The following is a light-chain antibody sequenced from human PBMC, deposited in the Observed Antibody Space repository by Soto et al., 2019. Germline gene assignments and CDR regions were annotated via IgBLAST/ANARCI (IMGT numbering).Light chain of an antibody. CDR1: QSVPISY. CDR2: GAS. J-gene: IGKJ1*01. Sequence: ETVLTQSPGTLSLSPGERATLSCRASQSVPISYLAWYQQRPGQAPRLVIYGASNRATGIPDRFSGSGSGTDFTLTISRLEPEDFAVYYCQQYGSSPPRTFGQGTKVDIK. CDR3: QQYGSSPPRT. V-gene: IGKV3-20*01.